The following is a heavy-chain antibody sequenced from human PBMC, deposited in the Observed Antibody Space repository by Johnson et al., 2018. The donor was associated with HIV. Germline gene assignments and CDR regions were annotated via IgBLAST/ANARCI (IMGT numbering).Heavy chain of an antibody. CDR1: GFTFSSYT. CDR3: AKSQDRSANDYDFDL. CDR2: ISYDGSNK. J-gene: IGHJ3*01. V-gene: IGHV3-30-3*01. D-gene: IGHD3-22*01. Sequence: QLVESGGGVVQPGRSLRLSCAASGFTFSSYTMHWVRQAPGKGLEWVAVISYDGSNKYYADSVKGRFTISRDNSKNTLYLQMNSLRAEDTAVYYCAKSQDRSANDYDFDLWGQGTVVTVSS.